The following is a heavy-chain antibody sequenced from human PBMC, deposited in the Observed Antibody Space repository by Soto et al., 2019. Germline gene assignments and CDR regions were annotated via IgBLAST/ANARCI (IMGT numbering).Heavy chain of an antibody. V-gene: IGHV1-69*05. J-gene: IGHJ2*01. Sequence: QVQLVQSGAEVKKPGSSVKVSCKASGGTFSSYAISWVRQAPGQGLEWMGGIIPLFGTANYPQKFQGRATIPTEESTSTAYMELSSLRAQDTAVYYCARGPRGDGNWYFDLWGRGTLVTVSS. D-gene: IGHD3-10*01. CDR1: GGTFSSYA. CDR2: IIPLFGTA. CDR3: ARGPRGDGNWYFDL.